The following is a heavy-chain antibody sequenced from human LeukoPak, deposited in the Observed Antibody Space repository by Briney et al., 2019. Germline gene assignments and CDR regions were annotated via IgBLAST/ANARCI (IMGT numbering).Heavy chain of an antibody. J-gene: IGHJ3*02. D-gene: IGHD4-17*01. Sequence: GGSLRLSCAASGFTVSSDYMSWVRQAPGKGLEWVSVIYSGGSTYYADSVKGRFTISRDNSKNTLYLQMNSLRAEDTAVYYCARPLMTTVTNDAFDIWGQGTMVTVSS. CDR1: GFTVSSDY. CDR2: IYSGGST. CDR3: ARPLMTTVTNDAFDI. V-gene: IGHV3-66*04.